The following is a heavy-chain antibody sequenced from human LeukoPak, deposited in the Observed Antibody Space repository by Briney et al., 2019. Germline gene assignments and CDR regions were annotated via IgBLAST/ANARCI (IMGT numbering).Heavy chain of an antibody. CDR3: ATGDSGWYLGLGFDY. CDR2: INHSGST. D-gene: IGHD6-19*01. J-gene: IGHJ4*02. Sequence: PSETLSLTCTVSGGSISSGGYYWSWTRQPPGKGLEWIGEINHSGSTNYNPALKSRVTISVDTSKNQFSLKLSSVTAADTAVYYCATGDSGWYLGLGFDYWGQGTLVTVSS. V-gene: IGHV4-61*08. CDR1: GGSISSGGYY.